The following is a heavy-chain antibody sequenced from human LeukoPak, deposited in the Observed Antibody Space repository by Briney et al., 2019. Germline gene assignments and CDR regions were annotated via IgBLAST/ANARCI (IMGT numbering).Heavy chain of an antibody. CDR1: GFTFSRYA. D-gene: IGHD2-2*01. CDR3: ARMGVVPAATIDY. V-gene: IGHV3-30-3*01. Sequence: GGSMRLSCAASGFTFSRYAMHWVRQAPGKGLEWVAVISYDGSNKYYADSVKGRFTISRDNSKNTLYLQMNSLRAEDTAVYYCARMGVVPAATIDYWGQGTLVTVSS. CDR2: ISYDGSNK. J-gene: IGHJ4*02.